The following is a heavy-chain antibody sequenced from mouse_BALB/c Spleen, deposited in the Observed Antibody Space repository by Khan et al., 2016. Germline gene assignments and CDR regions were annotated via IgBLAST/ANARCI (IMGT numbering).Heavy chain of an antibody. Sequence: QVQLQQSGPGLVAPSQSLSITCTVSGFSLTGYGVNWVRQPPGKGLEWLGMIWGDGSTDYNSALKSRLSISKDNSKSQVFLKMNSLQTDDTARYXCARAHYSTSFAYWGQGTLVTVSA. CDR1: GFSLTGYG. CDR2: IWGDGST. CDR3: ARAHYSTSFAY. V-gene: IGHV2-6-7*01. D-gene: IGHD1-1*01. J-gene: IGHJ3*01.